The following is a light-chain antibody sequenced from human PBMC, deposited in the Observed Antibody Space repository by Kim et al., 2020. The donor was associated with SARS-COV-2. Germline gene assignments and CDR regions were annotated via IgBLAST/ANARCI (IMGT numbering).Light chain of an antibody. V-gene: IGLV3-19*01. CDR2: GKN. Sequence: SSELTQDPAVSVALGQTVRITCQGDSLRSYYASWYQQKPGQAPVLVIYGKNNRPSGIPDRFSGSSSGNTASLTITGAQAEDEADYYCNSRASSGNHWVF. J-gene: IGLJ3*02. CDR1: SLRSYY. CDR3: NSRASSGNHWV.